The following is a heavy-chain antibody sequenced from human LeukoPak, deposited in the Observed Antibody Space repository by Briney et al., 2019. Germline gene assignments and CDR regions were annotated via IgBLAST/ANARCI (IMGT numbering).Heavy chain of an antibody. CDR3: ARDRRGWLHPDPNYFDY. V-gene: IGHV4-61*02. D-gene: IGHD5-24*01. CDR1: GGSISSGSYY. CDR2: IYTSGST. Sequence: PSQTLSLTCTVSGGSISSGSYYWSWIRQPAGKGLEWIGRIYTSGSTNYNPSLKSRVTISVDTSKNQFSLKLSSVTAADTAVYYCARDRRGWLHPDPNYFDYWGQGTLVTVSS. J-gene: IGHJ4*02.